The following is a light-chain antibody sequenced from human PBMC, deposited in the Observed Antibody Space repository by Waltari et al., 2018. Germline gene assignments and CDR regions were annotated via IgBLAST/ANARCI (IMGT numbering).Light chain of an antibody. J-gene: IGKJ1*01. Sequence: DIQMTQSPSSLSASVGDRVTITCRASQSIGTYLNWYQHKPGRAPELLIYAAATLQGGVPSWFMGSGSEVHFTLAISSLQREDFATYYCQQSYTTPRTFGQGTKVEIK. CDR1: QSIGTY. V-gene: IGKV1-39*01. CDR2: AAA. CDR3: QQSYTTPRT.